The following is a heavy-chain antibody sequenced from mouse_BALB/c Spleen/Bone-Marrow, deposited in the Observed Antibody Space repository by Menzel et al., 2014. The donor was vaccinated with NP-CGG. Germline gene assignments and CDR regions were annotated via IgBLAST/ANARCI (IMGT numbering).Heavy chain of an antibody. D-gene: IGHD2-2*01. CDR1: GFNIXDTY. CDR3: ARDGVLWLRRDYALDY. CDR2: INPANGYT. Sequence: VQLQQSGAKLVKPGASVKLTCTASGFNIXDTYIHWVRQRPEQGLEWIGRINPANGYTKCGTKFQDKATITADTSSNTAYLQLNSLTSEDTAVYYCARDGVLWLRRDYALDYWGQGTSVTVSS. V-gene: IGHV14-3*02. J-gene: IGHJ4*01.